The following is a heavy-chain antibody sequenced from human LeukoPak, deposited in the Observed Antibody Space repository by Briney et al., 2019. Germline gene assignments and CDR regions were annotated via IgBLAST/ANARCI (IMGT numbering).Heavy chain of an antibody. V-gene: IGHV3-7*03. Sequence: GVSLRLSCAASGFTFSTYWMSWVRQAPGKGLECVANIKRDGSEKYHVDSVKGRFTIFRDDAKSSLYLQMNSLRAEDTAVYFCARVYTGNRWHFDYWGQGTLVTVSS. CDR3: ARVYTGNRWHFDY. D-gene: IGHD2-2*02. CDR2: IKRDGSEK. CDR1: GFTFSTYW. J-gene: IGHJ4*02.